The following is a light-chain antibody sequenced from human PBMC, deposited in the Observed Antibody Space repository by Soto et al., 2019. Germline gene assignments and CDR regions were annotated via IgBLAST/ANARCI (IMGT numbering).Light chain of an antibody. V-gene: IGKV1-39*01. Sequence: DIQMTQSPSSLSASVGDRVTITCRASQTISNLLNWYQQKPGKAPKLLIYAASTLRSGVSSRFSGSGSWTDFTLTIHSLQPEDFATYYCQQSYSTLVYTFGQGTKLEIK. CDR2: AAS. CDR3: QQSYSTLVYT. CDR1: QTISNL. J-gene: IGKJ2*01.